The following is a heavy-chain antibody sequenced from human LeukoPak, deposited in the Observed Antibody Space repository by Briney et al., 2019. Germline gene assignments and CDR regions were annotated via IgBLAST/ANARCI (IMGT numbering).Heavy chain of an antibody. CDR3: ARGPSITMVRGGQWYYYMDV. J-gene: IGHJ6*03. CDR2: INPSGGST. V-gene: IGHV1-46*01. Sequence: ASVKVSCKASGYTFTSYYIHWVRQAPGQGLEWMGLINPSGGSTNYAQKFKGRVTMTRDTSTSRVYMELSSLRSEDTAVYYCARGPSITMVRGGQWYYYMDVWGKGTTVTISS. D-gene: IGHD3-10*01. CDR1: GYTFTSYY.